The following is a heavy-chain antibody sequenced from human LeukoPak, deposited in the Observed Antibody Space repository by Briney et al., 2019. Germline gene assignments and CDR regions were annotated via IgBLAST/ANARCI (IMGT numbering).Heavy chain of an antibody. CDR1: GGSISSGDYY. CDR2: IYYSGST. V-gene: IGHV4-30-4*08. Sequence: PSQTLSLTCTVSGGSISSGDYYWSWIRQPPGKDLEWIGYIYYSGSTYYNPSLKSRVTISVDTSKNQFSLKLSSVTAADTAVYYCARDSTGNQNGQIDSSGWYFDYWGQGTLVTASS. CDR3: ARDSTGNQNGQIDSSGWYFDY. D-gene: IGHD6-19*01. J-gene: IGHJ4*02.